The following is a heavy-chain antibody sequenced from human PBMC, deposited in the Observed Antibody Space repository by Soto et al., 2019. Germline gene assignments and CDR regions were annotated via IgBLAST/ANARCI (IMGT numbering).Heavy chain of an antibody. CDR1: GFTFSSYA. CDR2: ISGSGGST. D-gene: IGHD3-3*01. V-gene: IGHV3-23*01. J-gene: IGHJ3*02. Sequence: GGSLRLSCAASGFTFSSYAMSWVRQAPGKGLEWVSAISGSGGSTYYADSVKGRFTISRDNSKYTLYLQMNSLRAEDTAVYYCAKDPSPTLRFLEWLLPYAFDIWGQGTMVTVSS. CDR3: AKDPSPTLRFLEWLLPYAFDI.